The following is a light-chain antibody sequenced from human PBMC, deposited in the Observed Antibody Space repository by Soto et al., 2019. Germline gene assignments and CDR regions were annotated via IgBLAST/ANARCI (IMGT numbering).Light chain of an antibody. CDR1: SSSIGNNY. Sequence: VSAAPGQRVTISCSGSSSSIGNNYVSWYQHLPGAAPKLLIYETNKRPSGIPDRFSGSKSGTSATLDITGLQTGDEADYYCGTWDSSLSADVFGTGTKVTVL. J-gene: IGLJ1*01. V-gene: IGLV1-51*02. CDR3: GTWDSSLSADV. CDR2: ETN.